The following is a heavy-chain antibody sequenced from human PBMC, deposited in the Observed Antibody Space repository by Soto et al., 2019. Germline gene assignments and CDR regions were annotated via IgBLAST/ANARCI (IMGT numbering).Heavy chain of an antibody. V-gene: IGHV3-23*01. D-gene: IGHD3-3*01. CDR3: VKDWSGEKCPCMDV. CDR2: ISRNGDRT. CDR1: GFTFWNYA. Sequence: EVQLLESGGGLGQPGGSLRLSCEASGFTFWNYAMTWVRQAPGKGPEWVSSISRNGDRTYVDSVKGRFIISRDNSENTLFLQMDSLRAEDAAIYYCVKDWSGEKCPCMDVWGQGTTVTVS. J-gene: IGHJ6*02.